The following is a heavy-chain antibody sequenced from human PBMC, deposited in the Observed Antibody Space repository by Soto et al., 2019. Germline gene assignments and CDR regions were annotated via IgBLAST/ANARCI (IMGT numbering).Heavy chain of an antibody. CDR1: GGSFSCYY. CDR3: ARGRYYDFWSGYYYDYVWGSYNFDY. J-gene: IGHJ4*02. CDR2: INHSGST. V-gene: IGHV4-34*01. D-gene: IGHD3-16*01. Sequence: SETLSLTCAVYGGSFSCYYWSWIRQPPGKGLEWIGEINHSGSTNYNPSLKSRVTISVDTSKNQFSLKLSSVTAADTAVYYCARGRYYDFWSGYYYDYVWGSYNFDYWGQGTLVTVSS.